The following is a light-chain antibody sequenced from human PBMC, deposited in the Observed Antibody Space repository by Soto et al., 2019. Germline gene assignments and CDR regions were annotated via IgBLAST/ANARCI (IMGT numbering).Light chain of an antibody. V-gene: IGKV4-1*01. J-gene: IGKJ4*01. Sequence: DIVMTQSPDSLAVSLGERATINCKSSQSVLYSSKNKNFLAWYQQKPGQPPKLLIYWASTRESGVPDRFSGSGSGTDFTLTISSLQAEDVAVYYCQQYYSPPPTFGGGTKVEIK. CDR3: QQYYSPPPT. CDR1: QSVLYSSKNKNF. CDR2: WAS.